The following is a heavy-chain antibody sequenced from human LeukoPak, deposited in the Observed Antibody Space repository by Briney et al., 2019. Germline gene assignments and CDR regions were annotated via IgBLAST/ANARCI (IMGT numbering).Heavy chain of an antibody. J-gene: IGHJ4*02. CDR2: ISSSSSTI. CDR1: GFTCSSYS. Sequence: PGGSLRLSCAASGFTCSSYSMNWVRQAPGKGLEWVSYISSSSSTIYYADSVKGRFTISRDNAKNSLYLQMNSLRDEDTAVYYCAREVGPNYYGSKRLDYWGQGTLVTVSS. V-gene: IGHV3-48*02. CDR3: AREVGPNYYGSKRLDY. D-gene: IGHD3-10*01.